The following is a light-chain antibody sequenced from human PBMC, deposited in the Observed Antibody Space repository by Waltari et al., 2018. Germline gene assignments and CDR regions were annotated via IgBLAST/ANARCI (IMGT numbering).Light chain of an antibody. Sequence: SSELTQDPAVSVALGQTVRITCQGDRLRSHYASWYQQKPGQAPRLLIYGKSSRRPSGIPDRFSGSSSGNTASLTITGAQAEDEADYYCNSRDSSDDYQLFGGGTKVSVL. CDR2: GKS. CDR3: NSRDSSDDYQL. J-gene: IGLJ2*01. CDR1: RLRSHY. V-gene: IGLV3-19*01.